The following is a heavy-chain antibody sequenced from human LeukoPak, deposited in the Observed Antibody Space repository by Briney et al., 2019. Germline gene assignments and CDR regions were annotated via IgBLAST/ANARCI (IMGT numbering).Heavy chain of an antibody. D-gene: IGHD7-27*01. J-gene: IGHJ4*02. Sequence: PSETLSLTCTVSGGSINNYSWSWIRQPPGKGLEFIACIYYSGRTDYNPSLKRRVTISVDTSKNQVSLKLTFMAAADTAVYYCARHGPGVLDHWGQGTLVTVPS. CDR1: GGSINNYS. CDR2: IYYSGRT. CDR3: ARHGPGVLDH. V-gene: IGHV4-59*08.